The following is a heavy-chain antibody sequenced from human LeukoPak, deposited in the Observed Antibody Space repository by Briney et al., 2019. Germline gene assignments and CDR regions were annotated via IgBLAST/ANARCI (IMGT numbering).Heavy chain of an antibody. V-gene: IGHV3-23*01. D-gene: IGHD3-10*01. CDR3: AKGPQLWFGPPPPDY. Sequence: GGSLRLSCAASGFTFSDYYMSWIRQAPGKGLEWVSAISGSGGSTYYADSVKGRFTISRDNSKNTLYLQMNSLRAEDTAVYYCAKGPQLWFGPPPPDYWGQGTLVTVSS. CDR2: ISGSGGST. J-gene: IGHJ4*02. CDR1: GFTFSDYY.